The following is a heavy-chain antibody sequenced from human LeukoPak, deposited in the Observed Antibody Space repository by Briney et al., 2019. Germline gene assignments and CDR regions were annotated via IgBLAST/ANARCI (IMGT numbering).Heavy chain of an antibody. Sequence: GGSLRLSCAASGFTFSSYSMNWVRQAPGKGLEWVSYISSRSATIYYADSVKGRFTISRDNAKNSLYLQMNSLRAEDTAVYYCARVGGYSYGYAFDYWGQGTLVTVSS. CDR3: ARVGGYSYGYAFDY. CDR1: GFTFSSYS. D-gene: IGHD5-18*01. CDR2: ISSRSATI. J-gene: IGHJ4*02. V-gene: IGHV3-48*01.